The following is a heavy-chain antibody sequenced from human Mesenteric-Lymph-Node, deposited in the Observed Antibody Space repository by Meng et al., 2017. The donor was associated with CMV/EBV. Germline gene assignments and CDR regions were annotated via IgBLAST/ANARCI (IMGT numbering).Heavy chain of an antibody. J-gene: IGHJ6*02. CDR3: ARSGTICGGDCYFSWDYYYGMDV. V-gene: IGHV3-7*01. CDR2: IKQDGSEK. Sequence: GESLKISCAASGFTFSSYAMHWVRQAPGKGLEWVANIKQDGSEKYYVDSVKGRFTISRDNAKNSLYLQMNSLRAEDTAVYYCARSGTICGGDCYFSWDYYYGMDVWGQGTTVTVSS. D-gene: IGHD2-21*01. CDR1: GFTFSSYA.